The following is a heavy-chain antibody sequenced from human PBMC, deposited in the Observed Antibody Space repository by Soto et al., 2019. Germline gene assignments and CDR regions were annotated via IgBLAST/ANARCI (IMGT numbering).Heavy chain of an antibody. CDR1: GFTFTSYH. J-gene: IGHJ4*02. V-gene: IGHV1-46*01. Sequence: QVQLVQSGAEVRKPGASVTVSCKASGFTFTSYHMHWIRQAPGQGLEWMGLINLSRGNTGYTQTFQGRVTMTRDTSTTTAYLDLSSLTSEETAVYFCARELDGAYYFDSWGQGTLVTVSS. CDR3: ARELDGAYYFDS. D-gene: IGHD3-3*02. CDR2: INLSRGNT.